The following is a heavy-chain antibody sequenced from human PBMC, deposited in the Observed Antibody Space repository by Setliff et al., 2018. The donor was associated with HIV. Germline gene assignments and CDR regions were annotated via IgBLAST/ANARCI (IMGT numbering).Heavy chain of an antibody. CDR1: GFTFSSYC. D-gene: IGHD3-10*01. Sequence: GESLRLSCVASGFTFSSYCMDWFRQAPGKGLEWVSSISYGGTYIYQSDSVRGRFTISRDDAKESLYLQMNSLGAEDTAVYYCARSRGIDNYHWDVWGTGTTVTVSS. V-gene: IGHV3-21*01. CDR3: ARSRGIDNYHWDV. J-gene: IGHJ6*03. CDR2: ISYGGTYI.